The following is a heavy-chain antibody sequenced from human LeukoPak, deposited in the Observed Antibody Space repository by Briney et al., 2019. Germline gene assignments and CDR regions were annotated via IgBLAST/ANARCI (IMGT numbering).Heavy chain of an antibody. CDR3: ARDPKNYDFWSGYYYYYYYGMDV. J-gene: IGHJ6*02. D-gene: IGHD3-3*01. CDR1: GFTFSSYS. Sequence: GGSLRLSCAASGFTFSSYSMNWVRQAPGKGLEWVSYISSSSSTIYYADSVKGRFTISRDNAKNSLYLQMNSLRAEDTAVYYCARDPKNYDFWSGYYYYYYYGMDVWGQGTTVTVSS. CDR2: ISSSSSTI. V-gene: IGHV3-48*01.